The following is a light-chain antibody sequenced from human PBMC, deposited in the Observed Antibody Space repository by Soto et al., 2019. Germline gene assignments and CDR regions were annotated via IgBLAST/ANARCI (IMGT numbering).Light chain of an antibody. Sequence: QSVLTQPASVSGSPGQSITISCTGTTSDVGGYDYVSWYQQHPGKAPKLIIYDVSYRPSGVSNRFSGSKSGNTASLTISGLQAEDEADYYCSSYTNINSVAFGGGTKLTVL. CDR2: DVS. CDR1: TSDVGGYDY. V-gene: IGLV2-14*01. J-gene: IGLJ2*01. CDR3: SSYTNINSVA.